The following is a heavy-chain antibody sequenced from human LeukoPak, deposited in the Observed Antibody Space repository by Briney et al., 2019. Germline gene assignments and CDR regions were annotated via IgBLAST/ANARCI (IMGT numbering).Heavy chain of an antibody. CDR1: GGSISSGTYY. CDR3: ARHRSGERRFDP. V-gene: IGHV4-39*01. Sequence: SETLSLTCVVSGGSISSGTYYWGWFRQPPGKGLEWIGSIYYSGSTNYKPSLERRVTISGDTSKNLFSLKFTSVTAANTAVYYCARHRSGERRFDPWGQGTLVTVSS. D-gene: IGHD3-10*01. J-gene: IGHJ5*02. CDR2: IYYSGST.